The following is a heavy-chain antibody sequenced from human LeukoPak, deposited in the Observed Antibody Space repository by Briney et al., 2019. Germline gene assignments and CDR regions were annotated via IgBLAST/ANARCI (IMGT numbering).Heavy chain of an antibody. D-gene: IGHD6-19*01. J-gene: IGHJ4*02. CDR2: ISAYNGNT. CDR3: ARDFGMSSGWSRRGPARGSYDY. V-gene: IGHV1-18*01. Sequence: ASAKVSCKASGYTFTSYGISWVRQAPGQGLEWMGWISAYNGNTNYAQKFQGRVTMTRDTSTSTVYMELSSLRSEDTAVYYCARDFGMSSGWSRRGPARGSYDYWGQGTLVTVSS. CDR1: GYTFTSYG.